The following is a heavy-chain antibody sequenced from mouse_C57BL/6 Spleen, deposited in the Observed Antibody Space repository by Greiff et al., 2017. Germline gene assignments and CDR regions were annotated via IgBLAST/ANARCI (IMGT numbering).Heavy chain of an antibody. CDR2: IDPANGNT. CDR3: ARPYDYDGAWFAY. Sequence: EVKLQESVAELVRPGASVKLSCTASGFNIKNTYMHWVKQRPEQGLEWIGRIDPANGNTKYAPKFQGKATITADTSSNTAYLQLSSLTSEDTAIYYCARPYDYDGAWFAYWGQGTLVTVSA. CDR1: GFNIKNTY. J-gene: IGHJ3*01. V-gene: IGHV14-3*01. D-gene: IGHD2-4*01.